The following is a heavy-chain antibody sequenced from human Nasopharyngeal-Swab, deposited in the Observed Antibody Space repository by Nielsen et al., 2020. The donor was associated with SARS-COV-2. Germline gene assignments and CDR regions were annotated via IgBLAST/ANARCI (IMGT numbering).Heavy chain of an antibody. Sequence: SETLSLTCTVSGGSISSNSYSWGWIRQPPGKGLEWIGTIYYSGSTYYNPSLKSRVTISVDTSKNQFSLKLSSVTAADTAVYYCARHENLLRYFDWLLNPGWFDPWGQGTLVTVSS. D-gene: IGHD3-9*01. CDR2: IYYSGST. J-gene: IGHJ5*02. V-gene: IGHV4-39*01. CDR1: GGSISSNSYS. CDR3: ARHENLLRYFDWLLNPGWFDP.